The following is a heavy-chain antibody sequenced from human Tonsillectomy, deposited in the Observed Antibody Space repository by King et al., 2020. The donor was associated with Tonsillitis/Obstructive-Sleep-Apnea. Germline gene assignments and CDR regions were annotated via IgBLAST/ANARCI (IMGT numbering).Heavy chain of an antibody. D-gene: IGHD3-16*02. J-gene: IGHJ6*03. CDR2: IKSKTDGGTT. V-gene: IGHV3-15*01. Sequence: VQLVESGGGLVKPGGSLRLSCAASGLTVSKAWMSWVRQAPGKGLEWVGRIKSKTDGGTTDYVAPVKGRFTISRDDSKNTLYLQMNSLKTEDTAVYYCTTVWYYDYLWGSYRRDYYYYYYMDVWGKGTTVTVSS. CDR3: TTVWYYDYLWGSYRRDYYYYYYMDV. CDR1: GLTVSKAW.